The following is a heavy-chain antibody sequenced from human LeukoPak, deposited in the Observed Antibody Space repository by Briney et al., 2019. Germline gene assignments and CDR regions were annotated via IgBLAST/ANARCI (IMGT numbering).Heavy chain of an antibody. V-gene: IGHV4-34*01. CDR1: GGSFSGYY. D-gene: IGHD3-22*01. CDR2: VNHSGST. Sequence: PSETLSLTCAVYGGSFSGYYWSWIRQPPGKGLEWIGEVNHSGSTNYNPSLKSRVTISVDTSKNQSSLKLSSVTAADTAVYYCARGPARYYDSKLESMYYFDYWGQGTLVTVSS. CDR3: ARGPARYYDSKLESMYYFDY. J-gene: IGHJ4*02.